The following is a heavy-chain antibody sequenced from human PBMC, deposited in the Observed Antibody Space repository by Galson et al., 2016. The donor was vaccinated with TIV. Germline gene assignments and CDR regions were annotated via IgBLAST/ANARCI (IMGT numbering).Heavy chain of an antibody. V-gene: IGHV1-69*13. CDR1: GGTFSSYS. Sequence: SVKVSCKASGGTFSSYSFSWVRQAPGQGLEWMGRIIGIFGTTNYAQKFKGRVTITADQSTSTAYMELSSLTSEDTALYYCARAPGCCDSSAYYPSWGQGTLVTVPS. CDR3: ARAPGCCDSSAYYPS. D-gene: IGHD3-22*01. J-gene: IGHJ4*02. CDR2: IIGIFGTT.